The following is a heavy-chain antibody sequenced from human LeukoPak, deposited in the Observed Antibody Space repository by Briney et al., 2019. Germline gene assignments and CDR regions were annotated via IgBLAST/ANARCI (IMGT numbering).Heavy chain of an antibody. CDR2: IYYSGST. Sequence: PSETLSLTCTVSGGSISSYYWSWIRQPPGKGLEWIGYIYYSGSTNYNPSLKSRVTISVDTSKNQFSLKLSSVTAADTAVYYCATSSGWTPFDYYYYGMDVWGQGTTVTVSS. J-gene: IGHJ6*02. D-gene: IGHD6-19*01. CDR3: ATSSGWTPFDYYYYGMDV. V-gene: IGHV4-59*08. CDR1: GGSISSYY.